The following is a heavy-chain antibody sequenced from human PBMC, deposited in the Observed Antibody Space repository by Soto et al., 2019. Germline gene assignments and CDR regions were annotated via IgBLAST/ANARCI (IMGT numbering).Heavy chain of an antibody. CDR3: ARGGRSSSWYVDY. D-gene: IGHD6-13*01. J-gene: IGHJ4*02. V-gene: IGHV3-21*01. CDR2: ISSSSSYI. Sequence: EVQLVESGGGLVKPGGSLRLSCAASGFTFSSYSMNWVRQAPGKGLEWVSSISSSSSYIYYADSVKGRFTISRDNAKNSLYLQMNSLRAEDTAVYYCARGGRSSSWYVDYWGQGTLVTVSS. CDR1: GFTFSSYS.